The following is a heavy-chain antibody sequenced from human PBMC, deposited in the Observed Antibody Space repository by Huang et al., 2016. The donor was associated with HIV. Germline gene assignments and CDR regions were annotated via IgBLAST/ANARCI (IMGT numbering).Heavy chain of an antibody. V-gene: IGHV3-7*01. CDR2: INQDGSEK. CDR1: GFTFSTSW. D-gene: IGHD3-16*01. Sequence: VQLVESGGGLVQPGGSLRVSCEASGFTFSTSWMSWVRQAPGKGLEWGANINQDGSEKYYVGSVKGRFTISRDNAQKSLYLQMNSLRDDDTAVYYCTRLWHPLSEFDHWGQGTLVIVSS. CDR3: TRLWHPLSEFDH. J-gene: IGHJ4*02.